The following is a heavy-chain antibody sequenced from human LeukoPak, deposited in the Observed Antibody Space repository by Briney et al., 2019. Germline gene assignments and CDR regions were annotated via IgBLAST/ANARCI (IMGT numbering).Heavy chain of an antibody. Sequence: GGSLRLSCAASGFTFSSYGMHWVRQAPGKGLEWVAVIWYDGSNKYYADSVKGRFTISRDNAKNSLFLQMNSLRAEDTAMYYCARSEDYCSGGSCYAHWGQGILVTVSS. CDR1: GFTFSSYG. J-gene: IGHJ4*02. CDR2: IWYDGSNK. CDR3: ARSEDYCSGGSCYAH. D-gene: IGHD2-15*01. V-gene: IGHV3-33*01.